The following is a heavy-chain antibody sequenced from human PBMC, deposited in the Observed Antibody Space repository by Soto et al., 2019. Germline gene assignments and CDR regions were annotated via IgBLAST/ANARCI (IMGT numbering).Heavy chain of an antibody. D-gene: IGHD1-20*01. CDR1: GYIFTNYW. Sequence: RGESLKISCKASGYIFTNYWVGWVRQMPGKGLEWMGIIYPGDSDTRYSLSFQCQVTISADKSISTAYLQWRSLRASDTAMYYCARQGVYTHYNWNDLGYWGQETLVRASS. CDR2: IYPGDSDT. CDR3: ARQGVYTHYNWNDLGY. J-gene: IGHJ4*02. V-gene: IGHV5-51*01.